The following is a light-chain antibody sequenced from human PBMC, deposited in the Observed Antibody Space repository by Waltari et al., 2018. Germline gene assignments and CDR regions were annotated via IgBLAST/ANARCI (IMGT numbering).Light chain of an antibody. CDR1: HDISNC. CDR2: DAS. J-gene: IGKJ3*01. Sequence: DIQMTQSPSSLSAYVGDRVTITCQASHDISNCLNWYQQKTGKAPKCLIYDASNLEAGVPSRFSGSGSGTHFTLTISSLQPEDIATYYCQQYDILPLTFGPGTKVDIK. V-gene: IGKV1-33*01. CDR3: QQYDILPLT.